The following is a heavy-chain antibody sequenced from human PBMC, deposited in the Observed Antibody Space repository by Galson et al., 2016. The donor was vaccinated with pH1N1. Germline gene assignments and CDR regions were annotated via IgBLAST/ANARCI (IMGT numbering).Heavy chain of an antibody. CDR3: ARGPYGDYFDY. J-gene: IGHJ4*02. CDR2: TRNEANSFTT. CDR1: GFTFIDYY. Sequence: SLRLSCAASGFTFIDYYMDWVRQAPGEGLDWVGRTRNEANSFTTDYAASVKGRFTISRDESKESVYLQMNSLRTEDTAVYYCARGPYGDYFDYWGQGTLVAVSS. V-gene: IGHV3-72*01. D-gene: IGHD4-17*01.